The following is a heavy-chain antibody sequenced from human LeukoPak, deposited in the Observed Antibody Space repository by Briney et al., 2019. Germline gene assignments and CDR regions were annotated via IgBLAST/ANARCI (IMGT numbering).Heavy chain of an antibody. V-gene: IGHV1-18*01. J-gene: IGHJ4*02. CDR1: GYTFSSFG. CDR3: ARVYSRAPGAGTAGDYFDY. Sequence: ASVKVSCKASGYTFSSFGVSSVRQAPGHRLGGWGWIGEYNGNTIYAQNLQGSVTMTTDTSTSTAYMELRSLRSDDTAVYSCARVYSRAPGAGTAGDYFDYWGQGALVTVSS. CDR2: IGEYNGNT. D-gene: IGHD6-19*01.